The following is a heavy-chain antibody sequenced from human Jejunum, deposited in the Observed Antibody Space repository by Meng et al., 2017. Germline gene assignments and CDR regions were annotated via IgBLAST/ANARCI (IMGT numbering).Heavy chain of an antibody. V-gene: IGHV4-34*02. D-gene: IGHD1-26*01. CDR2: FTRGGTT. Sequence: QVQLQQGGAGLLKPSATLSLPCAVYGGSISGYFWSWIRQAPGEGLEWVGEFTRGGTTNYNPSLKSRVTISADTSKNQFSLTLSSVSAADTAVYYCARHEVDFDNWGQGTLVTVSS. J-gene: IGHJ4*02. CDR1: GGSISGYF. CDR3: ARHEVDFDN.